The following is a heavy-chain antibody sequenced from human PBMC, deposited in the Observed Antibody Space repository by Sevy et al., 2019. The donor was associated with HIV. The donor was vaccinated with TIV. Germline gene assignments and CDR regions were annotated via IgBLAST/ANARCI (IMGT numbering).Heavy chain of an antibody. CDR3: ARDRAGTTFPYAFDI. CDR1: GFTFSSYS. V-gene: IGHV3-21*01. D-gene: IGHD1-1*01. CDR2: ISSSSSYI. Sequence: GGSLRLSCAASGFTFSSYSMNWVRQAPGKGLEWVSSISSSSSYIYYADSVKGRFTISRDNAKNSLYLQMNSLRAEDTAVYYCARDRAGTTFPYAFDIWGRGTMVTVSS. J-gene: IGHJ3*02.